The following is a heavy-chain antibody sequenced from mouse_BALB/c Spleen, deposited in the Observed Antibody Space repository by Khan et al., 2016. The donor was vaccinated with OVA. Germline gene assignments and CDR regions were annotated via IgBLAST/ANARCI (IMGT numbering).Heavy chain of an antibody. CDR3: AREGYYGNYRAWFAY. D-gene: IGHD2-1*01. V-gene: IGHV1S56*01. CDR2: IYPGNLNT. CDR1: GFIFTSYY. Sequence: QVQLQQSGPELVKPGASVRISYKASGFIFTSYYINWVKQRPGQGLEWIGWIYPGNLNTKYNEKFKDKATLTADKSSNTAYMQLSSLTSEDSAVYFCAREGYYGNYRAWFAYWGQGTLVAVSA. J-gene: IGHJ3*01.